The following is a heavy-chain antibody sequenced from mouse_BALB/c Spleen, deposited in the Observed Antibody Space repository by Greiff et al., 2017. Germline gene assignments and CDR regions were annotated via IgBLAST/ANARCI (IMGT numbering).Heavy chain of an antibody. D-gene: IGHD1-1*01. CDR2: IYPGNSDT. Sequence: VQLQQSGTVLARPGASVKMSCKASGYSFTSYWMHWVKQRPGQGLEWIGAIYPGNSDTSYNQKFKGKAKLTAVTSASTAYMELSSLTNEDSAVYYCTIITTVVVFDYWGQGTTLTVSS. CDR3: TIITTVVVFDY. V-gene: IGHV1-5*01. J-gene: IGHJ2*01. CDR1: GYSFTSYW.